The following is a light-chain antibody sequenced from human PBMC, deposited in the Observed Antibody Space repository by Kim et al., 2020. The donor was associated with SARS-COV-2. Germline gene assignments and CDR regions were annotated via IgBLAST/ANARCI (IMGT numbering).Light chain of an antibody. CDR2: YDS. Sequence: GRTARVSKGGNSMEGKSVLWYQQKSGQARVLIIYYDSDRPSGIPERFSGSNSGNTAALTISRVEAGDEADYYCQVWDSSSDHRVVFGGGTQLTVL. J-gene: IGLJ2*01. CDR3: QVWDSSSDHRVV. CDR1: SMEGKS. V-gene: IGLV3-21*04.